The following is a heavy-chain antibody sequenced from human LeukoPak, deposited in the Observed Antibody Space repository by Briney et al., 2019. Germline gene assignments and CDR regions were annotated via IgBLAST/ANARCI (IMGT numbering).Heavy chain of an antibody. Sequence: GGSLRLSCAASGFTFSTYAMYWVRQAPGKGLEWVAVISYDGSNKYYADSVKGRFTISRDNSKNTLYLQMNSLRTEDTAVDYCARGPSTVTTDYFDYWGQGTLVTVSS. V-gene: IGHV3-30-3*01. CDR3: ARGPSTVTTDYFDY. CDR2: ISYDGSNK. D-gene: IGHD4-17*01. CDR1: GFTFSTYA. J-gene: IGHJ4*02.